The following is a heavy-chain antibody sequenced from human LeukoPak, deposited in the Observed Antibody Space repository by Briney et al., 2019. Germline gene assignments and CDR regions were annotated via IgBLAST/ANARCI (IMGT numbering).Heavy chain of an antibody. CDR3: ARGALYYMDV. Sequence: GGSLRLSCAASGFPISTDGMSWVRQAPGKGLEWVSGIVGGDGGTYYADSVKGRFIISRDNSKNTLYVQMNSLRAEDTAVYYCARGALYYMDVWGKGTTVTISS. CDR1: GFPISTDG. CDR2: IVGGDGGT. V-gene: IGHV3-23*01. J-gene: IGHJ6*03.